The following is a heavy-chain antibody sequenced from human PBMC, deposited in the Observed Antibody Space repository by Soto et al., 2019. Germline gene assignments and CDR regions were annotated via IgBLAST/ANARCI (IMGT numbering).Heavy chain of an antibody. D-gene: IGHD1-26*01. CDR1: GGSIRSYY. CDR2: IYTSGTT. V-gene: IGHV4-4*07. CDR3: AREGASGFGMDV. J-gene: IGHJ6*02. Sequence: SETLSLTCTVSGGSIRSYYWSWIRQPAGKPLEWIGRIYTSGTTNYNPSLKSRVTMSVDTSKNQFSLNLSSVTAADTAVYYCAREGASGFGMDVWGQGTTVTVS.